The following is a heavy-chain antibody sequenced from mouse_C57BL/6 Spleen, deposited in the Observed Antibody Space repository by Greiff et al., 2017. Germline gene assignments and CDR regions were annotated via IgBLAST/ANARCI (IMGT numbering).Heavy chain of an antibody. CDR1: GFTFTSYT. Sequence: VQLQQSGAELARPGASVKMSCKASGFTFTSYTMHWVKQRPGQGLEWIGYINPSSGYPKYNQKFKDKATLTADKSSSTAYMQLSSLTSEDSAVYYCARALYDYDGWYFDVWGTGTTVTVSS. J-gene: IGHJ1*03. CDR3: ARALYDYDGWYFDV. V-gene: IGHV1-4*01. D-gene: IGHD2-4*01. CDR2: INPSSGYP.